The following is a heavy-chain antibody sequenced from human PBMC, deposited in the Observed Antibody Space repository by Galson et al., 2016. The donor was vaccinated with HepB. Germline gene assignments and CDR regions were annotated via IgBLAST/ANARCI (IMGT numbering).Heavy chain of an antibody. Sequence: SVKVSCKVSGHTLTELAIHWVRQPPGKGLEWMGGSDLEDGETIYAQKLQGRVTMTEDTSTDTAYMELRSLRSEDTAVYYCATPSCSGGSCYPVNSYYYFDLWGRGTLVTVSS. D-gene: IGHD2-15*01. V-gene: IGHV1-24*01. J-gene: IGHJ2*01. CDR3: ATPSCSGGSCYPVNSYYYFDL. CDR1: GHTLTELA. CDR2: SDLEDGET.